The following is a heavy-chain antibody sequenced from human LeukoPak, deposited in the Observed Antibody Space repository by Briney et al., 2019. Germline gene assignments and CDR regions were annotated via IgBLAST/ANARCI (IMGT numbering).Heavy chain of an antibody. CDR2: IYYSGST. V-gene: IGHV4-59*01. J-gene: IGHJ4*02. CDR1: GGSISSYY. D-gene: IGHD4-17*01. Sequence: SETLSLTCTVSGGSISSYYWSWIRQPPGKGLEWIGYIYYSGSTNYNPSLKSRVTMSEDTSKNQFSLNLSSVTAADTAVYYCASLMTTVTTGDYWGQGTLVTVSS. CDR3: ASLMTTVTTGDY.